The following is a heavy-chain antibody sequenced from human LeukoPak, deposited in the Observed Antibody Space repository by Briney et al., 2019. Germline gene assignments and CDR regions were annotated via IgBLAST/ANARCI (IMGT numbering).Heavy chain of an antibody. CDR3: ARDRIAARRGIDY. CDR2: IYYSGST. D-gene: IGHD6-6*01. V-gene: IGHV4-59*01. J-gene: IGHJ4*02. Sequence: SETLSLTCTVSRGSISSYYWSWIRQPPGKGLEWIGYIYYSGSTNYNPSLKSRVTISVDTSKNQFSLKLSSVTAADTAVYYCARDRIAARRGIDYWGQGTLVTLSS. CDR1: RGSISSYY.